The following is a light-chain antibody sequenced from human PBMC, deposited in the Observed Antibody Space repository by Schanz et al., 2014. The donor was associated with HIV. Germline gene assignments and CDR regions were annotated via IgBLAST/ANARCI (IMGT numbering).Light chain of an antibody. CDR1: NSDVGGYNY. CDR3: SSYTSSRSLV. V-gene: IGLV2-14*03. J-gene: IGLJ3*02. Sequence: QSALTQPASVSGSPGQSITISCTGTNSDVGGYNYVSWYQQHPGEAPKLIIYDVTNRPSGVSNRFSGSRSGNTASLTISGLQAEDEADYYCSSYTSSRSLVFGGGTKLTVL. CDR2: DVT.